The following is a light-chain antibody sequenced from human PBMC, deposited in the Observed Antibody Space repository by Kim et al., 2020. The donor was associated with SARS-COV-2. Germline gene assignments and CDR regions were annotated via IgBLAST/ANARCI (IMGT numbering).Light chain of an antibody. J-gene: IGKJ4*01. CDR1: QSVGNNY. Sequence: WSPVERCSLSCRASQSVGNNYLAWYQQKPGQAPTLLIYNASSRATGIPDRVSGSGSGTDFTLTVSRLEPEDFAIYYCQQHAYIPLAFGGGTKLEI. CDR2: NAS. CDR3: QQHAYIPLA. V-gene: IGKV3D-20*02.